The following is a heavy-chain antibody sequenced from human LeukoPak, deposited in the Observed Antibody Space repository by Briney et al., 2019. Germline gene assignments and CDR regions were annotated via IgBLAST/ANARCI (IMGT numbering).Heavy chain of an antibody. CDR2: IYYSGST. CDR1: GGSISSGDYY. CDR3: ARGIYDYVWGSYRPGYFDY. J-gene: IGHJ4*02. D-gene: IGHD3-16*02. V-gene: IGHV4-30-4*01. Sequence: PSETLSLTCTVSGGSISSGDYYWSWIRQPPGKGLEWIGYIYYSGSTYYNPSLKSRVTISVDTSKNQFSLKLSSVTAADTAVYYCARGIYDYVWGSYRPGYFDYWGQGTLVTVSS.